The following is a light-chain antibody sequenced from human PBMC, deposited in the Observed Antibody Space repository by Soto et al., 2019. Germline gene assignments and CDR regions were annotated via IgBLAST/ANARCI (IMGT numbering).Light chain of an antibody. CDR3: CSYAGSYTL. J-gene: IGLJ2*01. CDR1: SSDVGGYNY. CDR2: DVS. V-gene: IGLV2-11*01. Sequence: QSALTQPRSVSGSPGQSVTISCTGTSSDVGGYNYVSWYQQHPGKAPKLMMYDVSKRPSGVPDRFSGSKSGNTASLTISGLQAEDEADYYCCSYAGSYTLLGGGTKLTVL.